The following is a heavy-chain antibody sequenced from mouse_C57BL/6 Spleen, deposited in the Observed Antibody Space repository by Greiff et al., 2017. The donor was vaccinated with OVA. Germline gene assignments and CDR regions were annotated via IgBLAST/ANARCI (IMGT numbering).Heavy chain of an antibody. Sequence: VQLQQSGAELVRPGASVTLSCTASGYNIKDDYMHWVKQRPEQGLEWIGWIYPENGDTDYASKFQGKATITADTSSNTAYMQLSSLTSEDTAVYYCTSSAYGSSPCADWGQGTLVTVSA. D-gene: IGHD1-1*01. CDR3: TSSAYGSSPCAD. J-gene: IGHJ3*01. CDR1: GYNIKDDY. CDR2: IYPENGDT. V-gene: IGHV14-4*01.